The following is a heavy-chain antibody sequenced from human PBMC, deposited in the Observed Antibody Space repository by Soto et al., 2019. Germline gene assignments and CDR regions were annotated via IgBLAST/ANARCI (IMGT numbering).Heavy chain of an antibody. CDR2: ISGSGGST. J-gene: IGHJ6*02. Sequence: EVQLVESGGGLVQPGGSLRLSCAASGFTFSSYSMNWVRQAPEKGLEWVSYISGSGGSTYYADSVKGRFTISRDNSKNTLYLQMNSLRAEDTAVYYCAKGGEAARPYYYYGMDVWGQGTTVTVSS. D-gene: IGHD6-6*01. CDR1: GFTFSSYS. V-gene: IGHV3-23*04. CDR3: AKGGEAARPYYYYGMDV.